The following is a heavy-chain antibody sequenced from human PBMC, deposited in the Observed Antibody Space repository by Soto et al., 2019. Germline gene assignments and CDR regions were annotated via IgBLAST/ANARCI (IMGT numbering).Heavy chain of an antibody. D-gene: IGHD2-15*01. Sequence: ASVKVSCKASGGTFSSYTISWVRQAPGQGLEWMGRIIPILGIANYAQKFQGRATITADKSTSTAYMELSSLRSEDTAMYYCARDSCSGGSCYSGFDYWGQGTLVTVSS. V-gene: IGHV1-69*04. CDR1: GGTFSSYT. J-gene: IGHJ4*02. CDR3: ARDSCSGGSCYSGFDY. CDR2: IIPILGIA.